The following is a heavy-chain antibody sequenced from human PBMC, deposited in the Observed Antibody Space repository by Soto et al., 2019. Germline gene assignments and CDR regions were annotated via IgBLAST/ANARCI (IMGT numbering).Heavy chain of an antibody. CDR3: ARCVHYGSGSYYNPTWSYWFDP. CDR1: GYTFTSYG. D-gene: IGHD3-10*01. Sequence: GASVKVSCKASGYTFTSYGISWVRQAPGQGVEWVGWISAYNGNTNYAQKLQGRVTMTTDTSTSTAYMELRSLRSDDTAVYYCARCVHYGSGSYYNPTWSYWFDPWGQGTLVTFSS. V-gene: IGHV1-18*01. J-gene: IGHJ5*02. CDR2: ISAYNGNT.